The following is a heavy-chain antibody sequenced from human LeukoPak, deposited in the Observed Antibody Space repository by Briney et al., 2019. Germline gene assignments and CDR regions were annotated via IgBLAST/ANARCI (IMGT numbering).Heavy chain of an antibody. V-gene: IGHV1-2*02. CDR3: ARDNHGTLDY. CDR2: TSPKSGDR. CDR1: GYTFTDYF. Sequence: ASVKVSCKISGYTFTDYFIHWVRQAPGQGLEWMGWTSPKSGDRKCTQKFQGRVTMTRDTSISTVYMELDRLTFDDTAVYFCARDNHGTLDYWGQGSLVTVSS. D-gene: IGHD1-14*01. J-gene: IGHJ4*02.